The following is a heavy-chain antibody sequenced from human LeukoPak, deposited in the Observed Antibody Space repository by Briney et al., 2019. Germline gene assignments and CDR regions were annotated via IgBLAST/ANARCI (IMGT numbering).Heavy chain of an antibody. CDR3: ARGKSHFDY. V-gene: IGHV4-59*01. Sequence: SETLSLTCTVSGDSISSYYWSWIRQPPGKGLEWIGYIYYSGSTNYNPSLKSRVTISVDTSKNQFSLKLSSVTAADTAVYYCARGKSHFDYWGQGTLVTVSS. J-gene: IGHJ4*02. CDR2: IYYSGST. CDR1: GDSISSYY.